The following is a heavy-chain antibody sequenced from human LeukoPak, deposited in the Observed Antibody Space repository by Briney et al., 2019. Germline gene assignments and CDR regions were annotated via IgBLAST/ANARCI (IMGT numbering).Heavy chain of an antibody. D-gene: IGHD2-8*01. V-gene: IGHV3-11*04. CDR3: ARDRLYALRAFDI. Sequence: GGSLRLSCAASGFTFSDYYMSWIRQAPGKGLEWVSYISSSGSTIYYADSVKGRFTISRDNAKNSLYLQMNSLRAEDTAVYYCARDRLYALRAFDIWGQGTMVTVSS. J-gene: IGHJ3*02. CDR2: ISSSGSTI. CDR1: GFTFSDYY.